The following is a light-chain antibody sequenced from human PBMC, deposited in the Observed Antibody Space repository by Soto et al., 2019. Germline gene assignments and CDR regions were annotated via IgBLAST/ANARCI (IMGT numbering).Light chain of an antibody. CDR2: EVT. J-gene: IGLJ1*01. CDR3: RSYAGSSTSV. V-gene: IGLV2-8*01. Sequence: QSVLTQPPSASGSPGQSVTISCTGTSSDVGAYNYVSWYQQHPGKVPKLMIYEVTKRPSGVPDRFSGSKSGNTASLTVSGLQAEDEADYYCRSYAGSSTSVFGNGTKLTV. CDR1: SSDVGAYNY.